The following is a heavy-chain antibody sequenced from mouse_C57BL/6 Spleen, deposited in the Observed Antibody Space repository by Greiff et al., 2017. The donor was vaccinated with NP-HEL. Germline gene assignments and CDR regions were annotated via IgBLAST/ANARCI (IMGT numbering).Heavy chain of an antibody. CDR2: INPGSGGT. Sequence: QVQLQQSGAELVRPGTSVKVSCKASGYAFTNYLIEWVKQRPGQGLEWIGVINPGSGGTNYNEKFKGKATLTADKSSSTAYMQLSSLTSEYSAVYFCARPYYYCSSDWYFDVWGTGTTVTVSS. V-gene: IGHV1-54*01. D-gene: IGHD1-1*01. CDR1: GYAFTNYL. CDR3: ARPYYYCSSDWYFDV. J-gene: IGHJ1*03.